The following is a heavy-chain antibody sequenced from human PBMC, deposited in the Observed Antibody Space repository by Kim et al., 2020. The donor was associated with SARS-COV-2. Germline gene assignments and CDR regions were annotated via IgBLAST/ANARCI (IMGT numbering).Heavy chain of an antibody. Sequence: GESLKISCQGSGYNFRDFWIVWVRQMPGKGLEVMGIIYPGDSDTRYTPSFRGQVTISADNSISTAYLHWSSLKASDSAIYYCTGLSWGAGMIFHKEHREGRQGFDVWGQGTTVTVSS. J-gene: IGHJ6*02. CDR1: GYNFRDFW. V-gene: IGHV5-51*01. D-gene: IGHD1-26*01. CDR3: TGLSWGAGMIFHKEHREGRQGFDV. CDR2: IYPGDSDT.